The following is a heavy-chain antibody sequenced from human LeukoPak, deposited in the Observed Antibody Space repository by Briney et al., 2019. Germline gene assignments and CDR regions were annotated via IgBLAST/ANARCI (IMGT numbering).Heavy chain of an antibody. CDR2: ISSSSSYI. J-gene: IGHJ5*02. D-gene: IGHD3-22*01. CDR1: GFTFSSYS. V-gene: IGHV3-21*01. CDR3: ARVASWHDGDRGGYGWFDP. Sequence: GGSLRLSCAASGFTFSSYSMNWVRQAPGKGLEWVSSISSSSSYIYYADSVKGRFTISRDNAKNSLYLQMNSLRAEDTAVYYCARVASWHDGDRGGYGWFDPWGQGTLVTVSS.